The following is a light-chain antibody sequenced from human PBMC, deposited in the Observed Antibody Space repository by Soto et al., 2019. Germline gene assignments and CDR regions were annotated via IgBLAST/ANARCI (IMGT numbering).Light chain of an antibody. CDR2: DAS. V-gene: IGKV1-39*01. CDR1: QSITSY. J-gene: IGKJ3*01. Sequence: DIQMTQSPSSLSASEGDRVTITCRASQSITSYLNWYQQKPGKAPKLLIYDASSLQSGVPSRFSGSGSETDFTLTITNLQPDDFASYYCQQSDRTPFTFGPGTKVDVK. CDR3: QQSDRTPFT.